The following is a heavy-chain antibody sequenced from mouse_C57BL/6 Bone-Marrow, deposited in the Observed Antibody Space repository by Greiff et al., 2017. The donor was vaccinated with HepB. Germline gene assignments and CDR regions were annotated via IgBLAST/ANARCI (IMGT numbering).Heavy chain of an antibody. J-gene: IGHJ3*01. Sequence: QVQLQQSGAELVKPGASVKVSCKASGYTFTSYWMHWVKQRPGQGLEWIGRIHPSDSDTNYNQKFKGKATLTVDKSSSTAYMQLSSLTSEDSAVYYCVSTMVTTGFAYWGQGTLVTVSA. D-gene: IGHD2-2*01. V-gene: IGHV1-74*01. CDR3: VSTMVTTGFAY. CDR2: IHPSDSDT. CDR1: GYTFTSYW.